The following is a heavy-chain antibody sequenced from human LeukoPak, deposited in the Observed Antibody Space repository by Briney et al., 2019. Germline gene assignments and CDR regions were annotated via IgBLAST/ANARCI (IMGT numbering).Heavy chain of an antibody. Sequence: QPGGSLRLSCAASGFTFSSYSMSWVRQAPGKGLEWVSSISSSSSYIYYADSVKGRFTISRDNAKNSLYLQMNSLRAEDTAVYYWARDSVELLLFRYYFDYWGQGTLVTVSS. V-gene: IGHV3-21*01. J-gene: IGHJ4*02. D-gene: IGHD3-3*01. CDR3: ARDSVELLLFRYYFDY. CDR2: ISSSSSYI. CDR1: GFTFSSYS.